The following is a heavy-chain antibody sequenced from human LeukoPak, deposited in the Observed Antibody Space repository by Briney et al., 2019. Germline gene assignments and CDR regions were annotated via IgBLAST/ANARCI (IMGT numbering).Heavy chain of an antibody. D-gene: IGHD3-22*01. V-gene: IGHV1-2*04. Sequence: GASVKVSCKASGYTFTGYYMHWVRQAPGQGLEWMGWIDPNSGGTNYAQKFQGWVTITRDTSISTAYMELSRLRSDDTAVYYCARGQSKVRGVGSSMIVVVITPFGMDVWGQGTTVTVSS. CDR1: GYTFTGYY. CDR3: ARGQSKVRGVGSSMIVVVITPFGMDV. J-gene: IGHJ6*02. CDR2: IDPNSGGT.